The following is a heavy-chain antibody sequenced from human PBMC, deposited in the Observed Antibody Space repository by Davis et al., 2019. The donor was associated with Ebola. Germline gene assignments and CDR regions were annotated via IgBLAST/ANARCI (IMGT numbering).Heavy chain of an antibody. CDR1: GYTFTSYG. CDR3: ARAQFPTTSDH. CDR2: INPHNGNT. Sequence: ASVKVSCKASGYTFTSYGISWVRQAPGQGLEWMGWINPHNGNTNYAQNVQGRVIMTSDTSTSTAYMEVGSLRSDDTAVYYCARAQFPTTSDHWGQGTLVTVSS. D-gene: IGHD1-1*01. J-gene: IGHJ4*02. V-gene: IGHV1-18*01.